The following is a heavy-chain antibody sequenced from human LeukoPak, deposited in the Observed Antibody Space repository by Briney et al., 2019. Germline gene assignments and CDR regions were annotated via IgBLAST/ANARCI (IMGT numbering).Heavy chain of an antibody. Sequence: GASVKVSCKASGGTFSSYAISWVRQAPGQGLEWMGWINPNSGGTNYAQKFQGRVTMTRDTSISTAYMELSRLRSDDTAVYYCARSRVPNWKFDYWGQGTLVTVSS. CDR2: INPNSGGT. CDR3: ARSRVPNWKFDY. V-gene: IGHV1-2*02. J-gene: IGHJ4*02. D-gene: IGHD1-1*01. CDR1: GGTFSSYA.